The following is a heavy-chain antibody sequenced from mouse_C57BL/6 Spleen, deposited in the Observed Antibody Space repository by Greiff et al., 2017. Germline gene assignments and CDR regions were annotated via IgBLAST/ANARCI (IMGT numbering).Heavy chain of an antibody. CDR1: GYSFTSYY. Sequence: QVQLQQSGPELVKPGASVKISCKASGYSFTSYYIHWVKQRPGQGLEWIGWIYPGSGNTKYNEKFKGKATLTAATSSSTAYMQLSSLTSEDSAVYYCARPSNDAMDYWGQGTSVTVSS. J-gene: IGHJ4*01. CDR2: IYPGSGNT. V-gene: IGHV1-66*01. CDR3: ARPSNDAMDY.